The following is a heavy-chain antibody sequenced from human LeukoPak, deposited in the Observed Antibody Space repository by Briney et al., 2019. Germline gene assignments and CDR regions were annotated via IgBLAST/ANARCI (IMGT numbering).Heavy chain of an antibody. CDR3: ARHGSAWYDS. D-gene: IGHD1-26*01. CDR2: VLYGGTS. CDR1: GDSIRSSGYY. J-gene: IGHJ5*01. Sequence: PSETLSLTCTVSGDSIRSSGYYWGWIRQPPGKGLEWIGSVLYGGTSYYNPSLKSRVTISIDTSKNQFSLRLSSVTAADTTVYYCARHGSAWYDSWGQGTLVTVSS. V-gene: IGHV4-39*01.